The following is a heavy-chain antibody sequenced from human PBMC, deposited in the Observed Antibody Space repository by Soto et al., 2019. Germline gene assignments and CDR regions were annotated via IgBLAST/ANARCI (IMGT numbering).Heavy chain of an antibody. V-gene: IGHV3-7*01. Sequence: GGSLRLSCQASGFTFSSYWMSWVRQAPGKGLEWVANVRQDGSQKYLVDSVKGRFTISRDNAKNSMYLQMNSRRAEDTAVYYCVRDRSSGWHFESWGQGTLVTVSS. D-gene: IGHD6-19*01. CDR2: VRQDGSQK. CDR3: VRDRSSGWHFES. CDR1: GFTFSSYW. J-gene: IGHJ4*02.